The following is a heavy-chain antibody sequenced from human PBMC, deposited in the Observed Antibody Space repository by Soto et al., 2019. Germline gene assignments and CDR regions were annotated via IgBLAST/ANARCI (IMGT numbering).Heavy chain of an antibody. J-gene: IGHJ4*02. V-gene: IGHV3-23*01. D-gene: IGHD5-18*01. CDR3: ARGQLLNDY. Sequence: GSLRLSCAASGFTFSYAMTWVRQPPGKGLEWVSAISGSGGSTYYADSVKGRFTISRDNSKNTLYLQMNSLRAEDTAVYYCARGQLLNDYWGQGTLVTVSS. CDR1: GFTFSYA. CDR2: ISGSGGST.